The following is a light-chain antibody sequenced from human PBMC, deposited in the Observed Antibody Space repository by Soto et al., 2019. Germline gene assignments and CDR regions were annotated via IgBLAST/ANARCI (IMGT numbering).Light chain of an antibody. CDR2: GAS. CDR1: QSVSSSY. Sequence: EIVLTQSRATLSESPGERATLSCRASQSVSSSYLAWYQQKRGQAPRLLIYGASSRATGIPDRFSGSGSGTDFTLTISRLEPEDFAVYYCQQYGTSLITFGQGTRLEIK. CDR3: QQYGTSLIT. V-gene: IGKV3-20*01. J-gene: IGKJ5*01.